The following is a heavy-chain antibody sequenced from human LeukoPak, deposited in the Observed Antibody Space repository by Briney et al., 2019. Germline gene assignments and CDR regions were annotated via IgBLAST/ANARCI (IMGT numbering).Heavy chain of an antibody. V-gene: IGHV4-61*10. D-gene: IGHD3-22*01. CDR1: GGSISSGSYY. CDR2: IYYSGST. CDR3: ARGGLTYYYDSSGYYYDY. Sequence: KASETLSLTCTVSGGSISSGSYYWSWIRQPAGKGMEWIGYIYYSGSTNYNPSLKSRVTISVDKSKNQFSLKLSSVTAADTAVYYCARGGLTYYYDSSGYYYDYWGQGTLVTVSS. J-gene: IGHJ4*02.